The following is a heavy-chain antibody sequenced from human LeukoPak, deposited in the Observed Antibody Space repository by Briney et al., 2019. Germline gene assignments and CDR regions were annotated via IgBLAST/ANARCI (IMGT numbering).Heavy chain of an antibody. D-gene: IGHD2-15*01. CDR2: IGGSGRGT. J-gene: IGHJ4*02. V-gene: IGHV3-23*01. CDR3: ATSDCSGISCFSFDY. Sequence: PGGSLRLSCAASGFTFNNYDMTWVRQAPGKGLEWVSAIGGSGRGTYYADSVKGRFTISRDNSKNTLYLQMNSLRAEDTAVYYCATSDCSGISCFSFDYWGQGTLVTVSS. CDR1: GFTFNNYD.